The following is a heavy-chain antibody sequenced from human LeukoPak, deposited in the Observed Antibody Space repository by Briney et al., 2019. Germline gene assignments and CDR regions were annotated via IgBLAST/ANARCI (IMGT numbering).Heavy chain of an antibody. CDR2: ISAYNGNT. D-gene: IGHD2-2*01. V-gene: IGHV1-18*01. J-gene: IGHJ6*03. CDR3: ARQLLSWRGDYYYQYYMDV. CDR1: GYTFTSYG. Sequence: ASVKVSCKASGYTFTSYGISWVRQAPGQGLEWMGWISAYNGNTNYAQRLQGRAIMTTDTSTSTAYMELRSLRSDDTAVYYGARQLLSWRGDYYYQYYMDVWGKGTTVTVSS.